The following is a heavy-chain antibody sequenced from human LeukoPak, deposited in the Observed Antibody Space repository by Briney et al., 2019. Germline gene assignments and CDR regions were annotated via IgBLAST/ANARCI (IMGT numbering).Heavy chain of an antibody. Sequence: SVKVSCKASGYTFTGYYMHWVRQAPGPGLEWIGWINPNSGCTNYAQKFQGRVTMTRDTSISTAYMELSRLRSDDTAVYYCARHEAGSLWFGELLSAPRFDYWGQGTLVTVSS. J-gene: IGHJ4*02. D-gene: IGHD3-10*01. CDR2: INPNSGCT. CDR3: ARHEAGSLWFGELLSAPRFDY. CDR1: GYTFTGYY. V-gene: IGHV1-2*02.